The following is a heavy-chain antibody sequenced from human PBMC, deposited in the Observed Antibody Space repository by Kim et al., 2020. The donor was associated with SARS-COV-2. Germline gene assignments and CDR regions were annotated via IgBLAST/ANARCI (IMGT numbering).Heavy chain of an antibody. D-gene: IGHD3-3*01. V-gene: IGHV3-33*01. CDR1: GFTFSGYG. CDR3: ARDMTIFGGIMDGLDV. CDR2: MWYDGTYK. Sequence: GGSLRLSCAASGFTFSGYGMHWVRQAPGKGLEWVADMWYDGTYKYCVDSVKGRFTISRDNSKNTLYLQMNSLRAEDTAVYYCARDMTIFGGIMDGLDVWGQGTMVTVSS. J-gene: IGHJ6*02.